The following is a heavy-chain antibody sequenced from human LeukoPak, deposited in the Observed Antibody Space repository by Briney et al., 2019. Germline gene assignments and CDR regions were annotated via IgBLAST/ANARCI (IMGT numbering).Heavy chain of an antibody. D-gene: IGHD3-10*01. CDR2: IYPGDSDT. V-gene: IGHV5-51*01. Sequence: GESLQISCKGSGYSFTNYWIGWVRQMPGKGLEWMGIIYPGDSDTRYSPSFQGQVTISADKSISTAYLQWSSLKASDTAIYYCARRGDREWFDRWGQGTLVTVSS. CDR1: GYSFTNYW. CDR3: ARRGDREWFDR. J-gene: IGHJ5*02.